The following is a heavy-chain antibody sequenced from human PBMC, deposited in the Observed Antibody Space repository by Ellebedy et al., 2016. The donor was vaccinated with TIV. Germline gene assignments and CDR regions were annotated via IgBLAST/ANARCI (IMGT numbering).Heavy chain of an antibody. CDR3: AKDIGAGTYFDY. V-gene: IGHV3-43*01. J-gene: IGHJ4*02. CDR2: IVWDGSYT. Sequence: GGSLRLSXAASGFTFDDYMMHWVRQAPGKGLEWVSLIVWDGSYTNYADPVKGRFTISRDNSKNSLYLQMKSLRTEDTALYYCAKDIGAGTYFDYWGQGTLVTVSS. CDR1: GFTFDDYM. D-gene: IGHD6-19*01.